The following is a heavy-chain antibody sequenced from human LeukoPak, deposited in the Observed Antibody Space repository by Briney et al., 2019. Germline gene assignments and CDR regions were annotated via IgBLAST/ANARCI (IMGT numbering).Heavy chain of an antibody. D-gene: IGHD1-26*01. V-gene: IGHV4-31*03. CDR3: ARDRLGSDGSRLDY. Sequence: SETLSLTCTVSGGSISSGGYYWSWIRQHPGKGLEWIGYIYYSGSTYYNPSLKSRVTISVDTSKNQFSLKLSSVTAADTAVYYCARDRLGSDGSRLDYWGQGTTVTVSS. CDR2: IYYSGST. CDR1: GGSISSGGYY. J-gene: IGHJ6*02.